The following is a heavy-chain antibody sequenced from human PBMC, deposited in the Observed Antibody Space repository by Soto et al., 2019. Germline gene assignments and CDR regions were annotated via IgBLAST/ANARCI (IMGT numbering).Heavy chain of an antibody. V-gene: IGHV1-3*04. J-gene: IGHJ4*02. CDR3: ASGHCSGDCYSDY. D-gene: IGHD2-21*02. Sequence: ASVKVSCKASGYTFTNYPMHWVRQAPGQGLEWLGWISTGNSNTKCSQRFQGRVTITWDTSATTTYIELTSLRSEDTAVHYCASGHCSGDCYSDYWGQGTLVTVSS. CDR1: GYTFTNYP. CDR2: ISTGNSNT.